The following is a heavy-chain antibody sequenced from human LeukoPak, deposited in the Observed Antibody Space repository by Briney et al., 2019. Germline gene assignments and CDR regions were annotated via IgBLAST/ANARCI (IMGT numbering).Heavy chain of an antibody. J-gene: IGHJ6*03. CDR2: MNPNSGNT. D-gene: IGHD2-2*02. CDR1: GYTFTSYD. CDR3: ARGAVDYCSSTSCYNAYYYYYMDV. Sequence: GASVKVSCKASGYTFTSYDIDWVRQATGQGLEWMGWMNPNSGNTGYAQKFQGRVTITRNTSISTAYMELSSLRSEDTAVYYCARGAVDYCSSTSCYNAYYYYYMDVWGKGTTVTVSS. V-gene: IGHV1-8*03.